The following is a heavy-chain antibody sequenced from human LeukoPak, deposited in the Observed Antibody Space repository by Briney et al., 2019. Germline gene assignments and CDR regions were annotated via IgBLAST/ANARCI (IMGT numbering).Heavy chain of an antibody. Sequence: GGSLRLSCAASGFTFSDYYMSWVRQAPGKGLVWVSVIYTGGTTYYADSVKGRFTISRDNSKNTLYLQMNSLRAEDTAVYYCARDVAAPGGVYFDYWGQGTLVTVSS. V-gene: IGHV3-66*01. CDR3: ARDVAAPGGVYFDY. D-gene: IGHD3-16*01. CDR1: GFTFSDYY. J-gene: IGHJ4*02. CDR2: IYTGGTT.